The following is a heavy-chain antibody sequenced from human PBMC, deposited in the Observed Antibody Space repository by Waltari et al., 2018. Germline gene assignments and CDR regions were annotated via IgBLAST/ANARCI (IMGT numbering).Heavy chain of an antibody. CDR3: ARDDHGDYEYYGMDV. V-gene: IGHV3-33*01. Sequence: QVQLVESGGGVVQPGRSLRLSCAASGFSFSTYGMHWVRQAPGKGLDSVAVLWYDGSNKYYAESVKGRFTISRDNSENTLYLQMNSLRAEDTAVYYCARDDHGDYEYYGMDVWGQGTTVTVSS. J-gene: IGHJ6*02. CDR1: GFSFSTYG. D-gene: IGHD4-17*01. CDR2: LWYDGSNK.